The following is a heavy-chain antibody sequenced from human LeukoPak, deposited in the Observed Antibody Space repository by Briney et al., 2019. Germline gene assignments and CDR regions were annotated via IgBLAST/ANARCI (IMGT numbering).Heavy chain of an antibody. V-gene: IGHV3-23*01. D-gene: IGHD1-26*01. CDR1: GFTFSNYA. CDR3: AKDLAGSGSYSFDY. J-gene: IGHJ4*02. Sequence: PGGSLRLSCAPPGFTFSNYAMNWVRQAPGGGLEWVSAISGSGGSTYYADSVKGRFTISRDNSKNTLYLQMNSLRAEDTAVYYCAKDLAGSGSYSFDYWGQGTLVTVSS. CDR2: ISGSGGST.